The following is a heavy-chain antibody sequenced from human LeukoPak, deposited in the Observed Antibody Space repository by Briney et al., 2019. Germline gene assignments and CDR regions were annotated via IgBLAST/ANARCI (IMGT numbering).Heavy chain of an antibody. D-gene: IGHD4-17*01. V-gene: IGHV3-23*01. J-gene: IGHJ4*02. CDR3: AKAWVPTTVTTFDY. CDR2: INGSGGST. Sequence: GGSPRLSCAASGFTFSSYAMSWVRQAPGKGLEWVSAINGSGGSTYYADSVKGRSTISRDNSKNTLYLQMNSLRAEDTAVYYCAKAWVPTTVTTFDYWGQGTLVTVSS. CDR1: GFTFSSYA.